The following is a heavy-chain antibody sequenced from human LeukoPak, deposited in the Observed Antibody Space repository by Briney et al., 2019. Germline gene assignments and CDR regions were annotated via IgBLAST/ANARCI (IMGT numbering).Heavy chain of an antibody. V-gene: IGHV1-18*04. CDR3: AREVPYDSSRYYQPLDY. CDR1: GYTFTGYF. J-gene: IGHJ4*02. D-gene: IGHD3-22*01. CDR2: ISAYNGNT. Sequence: ASVKVSCKASGYTFTGYFMHWVRQAPGQGLEWMGWISAYNGNTNYAQNLQGRVTMTTDTSTSTAYMELRSLRSDDTAVYYCAREVPYDSSRYYQPLDYWGQGTLVTVSS.